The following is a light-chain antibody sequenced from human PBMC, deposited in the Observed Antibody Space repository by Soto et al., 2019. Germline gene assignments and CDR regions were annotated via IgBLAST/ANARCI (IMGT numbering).Light chain of an antibody. CDR2: EDN. V-gene: IGLV6-57*04. J-gene: IGLJ2*01. CDR1: SGSIARNY. CDR3: QSYDSSNPVV. Sequence: NFMLTQPHSVSESPGKTVTISCTRSSGSIARNYVQWYQQRPGSAPTTLIYEDNQRPSGVPDRFSGSIDSSSNSASLTISGLKTEDEAGYYCQSYDSSNPVVFGGGTKVTVL.